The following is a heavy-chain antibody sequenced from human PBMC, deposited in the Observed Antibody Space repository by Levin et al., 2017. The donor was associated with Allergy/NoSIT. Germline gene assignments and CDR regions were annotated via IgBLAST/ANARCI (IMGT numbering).Heavy chain of an antibody. J-gene: IGHJ4*02. Sequence: LSLTCAASGFTFSVYWMAWVRQAPGKGLEWVANIKHDGSEGHHVGSVRGRFTISRDNARKSLYLQMNSLRVEDTAVYYCVRDCGGDCYSYWGQGTLVTVSS. CDR3: VRDCGGDCYSY. V-gene: IGHV3-7*01. D-gene: IGHD2-21*02. CDR2: IKHDGSEG. CDR1: GFTFSVYW.